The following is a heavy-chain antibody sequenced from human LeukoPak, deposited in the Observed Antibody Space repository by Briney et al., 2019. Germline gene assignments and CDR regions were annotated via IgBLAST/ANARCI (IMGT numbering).Heavy chain of an antibody. V-gene: IGHV3-23*01. Sequence: GGSLRLSCAASGFTFSNYAMSWVRQAPGKGLEWVSAISGSGVSTDYADSVKGRFTISRDNSKNTLYLQMSSLRAEDTAVYYCAQTLAYCSGGSCYSNYYFDYWGQGTLVTVSS. CDR2: ISGSGVST. CDR3: AQTLAYCSGGSCYSNYYFDY. J-gene: IGHJ4*02. D-gene: IGHD2-15*01. CDR1: GFTFSNYA.